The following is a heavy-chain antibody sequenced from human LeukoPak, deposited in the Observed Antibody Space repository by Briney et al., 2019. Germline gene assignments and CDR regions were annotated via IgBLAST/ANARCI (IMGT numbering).Heavy chain of an antibody. CDR2: ISYSGST. Sequence: SETLSLTCTVSGDSISSSDYYWGWIRQPPGRGLGWIGTISYSGSTYYNPSLQSRVTISVDTSKNQFSLELSSVTAADTAVYYCARGSRRLADFHYWGQGTLVAVSS. D-gene: IGHD1-26*01. V-gene: IGHV4-39*01. J-gene: IGHJ4*02. CDR1: GDSISSSDYY. CDR3: ARGSRRLADFHY.